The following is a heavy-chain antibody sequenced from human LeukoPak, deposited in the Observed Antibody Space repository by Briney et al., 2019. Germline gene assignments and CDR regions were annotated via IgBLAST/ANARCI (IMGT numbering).Heavy chain of an antibody. Sequence: PGGSLRLSCAASGFSFSTYAMHWVRQAPGKGLEWVALIWHDASHTFYTDSVKGRFTISRDNSKNTVYLQMNSPGGEDTAVYYCAREIFGSGGYPDYWGQGTLVTVSS. CDR2: IWHDASHT. J-gene: IGHJ4*02. CDR1: GFSFSTYA. CDR3: AREIFGSGGYPDY. V-gene: IGHV3-33*01. D-gene: IGHD3-10*01.